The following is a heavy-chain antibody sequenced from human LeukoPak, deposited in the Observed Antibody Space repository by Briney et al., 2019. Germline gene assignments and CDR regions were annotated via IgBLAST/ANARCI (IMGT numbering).Heavy chain of an antibody. CDR2: FIPLFGTA. V-gene: IGHV1-69*13. Sequence: ASVKVSCKASGDTFNNYAVSWVRQAPGQGLEWMGAFIPLFGTANYAHNFQGRVTITADGPTNTAYMELSSLKSEDTAVYYCARGPVGTTRDSWGQGTLVTVSS. J-gene: IGHJ5*01. CDR1: GDTFNNYA. D-gene: IGHD1-7*01. CDR3: ARGPVGTTRDS.